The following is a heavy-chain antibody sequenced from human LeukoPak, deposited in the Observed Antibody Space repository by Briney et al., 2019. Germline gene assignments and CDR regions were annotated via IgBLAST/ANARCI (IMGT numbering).Heavy chain of an antibody. D-gene: IGHD3-3*01. CDR3: ARNYYDFWSNYHHDAFDI. CDR2: IYYRGNT. V-gene: IGHV4-59*11. J-gene: IGHJ3*02. CDR1: GGSISSHY. Sequence: PSETLSLTCTVSGGSISSHYWSWIRQSPGKGLEWIGYIYYRGNTNYNPSLKRRVTISVDTSKNQFSLKLNSVTAADTAVYYCARNYYDFWSNYHHDAFDIWGQGTMVTVSS.